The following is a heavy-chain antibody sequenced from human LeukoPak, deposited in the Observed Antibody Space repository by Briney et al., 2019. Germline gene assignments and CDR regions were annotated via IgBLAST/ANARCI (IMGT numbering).Heavy chain of an antibody. D-gene: IGHD6-13*01. CDR1: GYTFTSYY. CDR2: INTNTGNP. CDR3: ARALSIAAAAGGY. Sequence: ASVKVSCKASGYTFTSYYMHWVRQAPGQGLEWMGWINTNTGNPTYAQGFTGRFVSSLDTSVTTAYLQISSLKTEDTAVYYCARALSIAAAAGGYWGQGTLVTVSS. J-gene: IGHJ4*02. V-gene: IGHV7-4-1*02.